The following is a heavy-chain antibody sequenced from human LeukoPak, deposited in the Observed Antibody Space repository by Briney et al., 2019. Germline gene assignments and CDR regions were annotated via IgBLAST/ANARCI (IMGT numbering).Heavy chain of an antibody. CDR1: GGSFSGYY. CDR2: INHSGST. Sequence: PSETLSLTCAVYGGSFSGYYWSWIRQPPGKGLGWIGEINHSGSTNYNPSLKSRVTISVDTSKNQFSLKLSSVTAADTAVYYCASSPRYSNGWPKGPRAFDIWGQGTMVTVSS. D-gene: IGHD6-19*01. V-gene: IGHV4-34*01. J-gene: IGHJ3*02. CDR3: ASSPRYSNGWPKGPRAFDI.